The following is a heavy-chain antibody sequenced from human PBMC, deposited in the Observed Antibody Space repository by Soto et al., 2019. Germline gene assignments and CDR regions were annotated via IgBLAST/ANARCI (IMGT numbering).Heavy chain of an antibody. CDR3: ASEGVAPYAYSGMDV. V-gene: IGHV1-18*01. CDR1: GYTFTRSG. Sequence: QVQLVQSGAAVKKPGASVKVSCKASGYTFTRSGISWVRQAPGQGLEWMGWISTYNGDTNYAQTFQGRVTMTTDTSTSTVYMELRSLRSDYTAVYYCASEGVAPYAYSGMDVWGKGTPVTVSS. J-gene: IGHJ6*04. CDR2: ISTYNGDT. D-gene: IGHD4-17*01.